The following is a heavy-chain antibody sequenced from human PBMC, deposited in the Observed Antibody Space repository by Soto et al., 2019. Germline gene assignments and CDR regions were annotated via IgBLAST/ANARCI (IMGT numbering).Heavy chain of an antibody. J-gene: IGHJ4*02. V-gene: IGHV4-31*11. CDR1: GGSLNSGGYY. D-gene: IGHD4-17*01. CDR3: ARVNYGDPYCFDD. Sequence: QVQLQESGPGLVKPSQTLSLNCAVSGGSLNSGGYYWSWIRQRPGKGLEWIGYMYYSGSPYYNPSLRSRLTMSVDTSKNHFSLKLSSVTAADTAVYYCARVNYGDPYCFDDWGQGIMVTVSS. CDR2: MYYSGSP.